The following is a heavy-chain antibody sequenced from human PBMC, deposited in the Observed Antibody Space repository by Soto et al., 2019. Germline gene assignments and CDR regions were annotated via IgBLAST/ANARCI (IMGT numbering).Heavy chain of an antibody. CDR3: ARDRSNSPDYFDY. CDR1: GFSISSDDHY. J-gene: IGHJ4*02. V-gene: IGHV4-30-4*02. Sequence: PPDTLSLTCPFSGFSISSDDHYSGWIRPPPGKGLEWIGHIYYSGSTYYNPSLKSRVTISIDTSKNQFSLKLTSVSAADTAVYYCARDRSNSPDYFDYWGQGTLVTVSS. D-gene: IGHD6-6*01. CDR2: IYYSGST.